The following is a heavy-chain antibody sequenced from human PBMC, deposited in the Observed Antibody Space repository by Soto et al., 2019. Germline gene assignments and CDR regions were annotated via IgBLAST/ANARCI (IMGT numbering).Heavy chain of an antibody. CDR1: GYTFTTYY. D-gene: IGHD3-10*01. CDR3: ARRLIWFGAKGGVDV. CDR2: INPSDGST. J-gene: IGHJ6*02. V-gene: IGHV1-46*01. Sequence: ASVKVSCKASGYTFTTYYMHWVRQAPGQGLEWMGLINPSDGSTTYAQKFQGRVTMTRDTSTSTVYMELSSLRSEDTAMYYCARRLIWFGAKGGVDVWGQGATGTVS.